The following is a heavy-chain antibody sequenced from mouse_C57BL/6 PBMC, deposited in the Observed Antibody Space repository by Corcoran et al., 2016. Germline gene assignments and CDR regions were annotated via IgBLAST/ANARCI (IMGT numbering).Heavy chain of an antibody. CDR3: ARTGLTGPRYFDV. CDR2: INPYNGGT. Sequence: EVQLQQSGPVLVKPGASVKMSCKASGYTFTDYYMNWVKQSHGKSLEWIGVINPYNGGTSYNQKFKGKATLTVDKSSSTAYMELNSLTSEDSAVYYCARTGLTGPRYFDVWGTGTTVTVSS. J-gene: IGHJ1*03. V-gene: IGHV1-19*01. D-gene: IGHD4-1*01. CDR1: GYTFTDYY.